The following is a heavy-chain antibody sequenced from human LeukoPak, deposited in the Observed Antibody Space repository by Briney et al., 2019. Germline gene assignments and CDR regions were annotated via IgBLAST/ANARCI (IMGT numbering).Heavy chain of an antibody. J-gene: IGHJ4*02. V-gene: IGHV4-30-4*01. CDR3: ASIYCSSTSCYGFDY. Sequence: SETLSLTCTVSGGSISSGDYYCSWIRQPPGKGLEWIGYIYYGGSTYYNPSLKSRVTISVDTSKNQFSLKLSSVTAADTAVYYCASIYCSSTSCYGFDYWGQGTLVTVSS. CDR1: GGSISSGDYY. CDR2: IYYGGST. D-gene: IGHD2-2*01.